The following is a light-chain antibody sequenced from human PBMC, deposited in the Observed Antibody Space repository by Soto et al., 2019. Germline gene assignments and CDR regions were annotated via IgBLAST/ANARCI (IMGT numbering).Light chain of an antibody. Sequence: QSALTQPASVSGSPGQSITISCTGTSSDIGGYNYVSWYQQHPGKAPKLIIYEVSNRPSWVSTRFSGSKSGNTASLTISGLQAEDDADYYCSSYTSSSTWVFGGGTKLTVL. CDR2: EVS. CDR1: SSDIGGYNY. J-gene: IGLJ3*02. V-gene: IGLV2-14*01. CDR3: SSYTSSSTWV.